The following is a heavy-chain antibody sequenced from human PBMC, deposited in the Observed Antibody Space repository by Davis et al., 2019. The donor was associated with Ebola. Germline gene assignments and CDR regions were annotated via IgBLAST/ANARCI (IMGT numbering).Heavy chain of an antibody. CDR1: GFTLRNYA. J-gene: IGHJ4*02. CDR2: INPEESVT. D-gene: IGHD7-27*01. CDR3: ARDYWGSGDY. Sequence: GESLKISCAASGFTLRNYAMSWVRQRPGKGLEWVSRINPEESVTNYAESVKGRFTISRDNAKNTLYLQMDSLRAEDTATYYCARDYWGSGDYWGQGTLVTVSS. V-gene: IGHV3-74*01.